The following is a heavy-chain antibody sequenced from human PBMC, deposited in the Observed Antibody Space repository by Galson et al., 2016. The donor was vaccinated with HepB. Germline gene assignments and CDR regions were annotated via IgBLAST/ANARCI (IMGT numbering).Heavy chain of an antibody. J-gene: IGHJ6*02. CDR3: ARSIAVANTGYYYYSMDV. Sequence: PALVTPTQTLTLTCTFSGFSLSTSGMCVSWIRPPPGKALEWLALIDWDDGKYYSTSLKTRLPISKDTSKNQVVLTMTNMDPVETATYYCARSIAVANTGYYYYSMDVWGQGTTVTVSS. D-gene: IGHD6-19*01. V-gene: IGHV2-70*01. CDR1: GFSLSTSGMC. CDR2: IDWDDGK.